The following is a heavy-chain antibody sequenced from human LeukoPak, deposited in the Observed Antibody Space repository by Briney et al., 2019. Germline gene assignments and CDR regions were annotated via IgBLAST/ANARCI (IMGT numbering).Heavy chain of an antibody. V-gene: IGHV1-2*02. CDR3: ARDLAMYSPDLDY. J-gene: IGHJ4*02. Sequence: ASVKVSCKASGYTVTDFSMHWVRQAPGQGLEWMGWINPSSGDTNYAQNFQDTVTMTRDTSISTAYMEVSRLRSDDTAVFYCARDLAMYSPDLDYWGQGTLVTVSS. CDR2: INPSSGDT. D-gene: IGHD1-26*01. CDR1: GYTVTDFS.